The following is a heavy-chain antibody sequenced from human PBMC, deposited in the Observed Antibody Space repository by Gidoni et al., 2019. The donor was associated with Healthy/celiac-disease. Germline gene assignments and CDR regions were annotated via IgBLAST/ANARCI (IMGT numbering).Heavy chain of an antibody. Sequence: EVQLVESGGGLVQPGGSLRLSCAASGFTFSSYWMSWVRQAPGKGLEWVANIKQDGSEKYYVDSVKGRFTISRDNAKNSLYLQMNSLRAEDTAVYYCARHRVARGALVNYYYGMDVWGQGTTVTVSS. J-gene: IGHJ6*02. D-gene: IGHD2-15*01. V-gene: IGHV3-7*01. CDR2: IKQDGSEK. CDR1: GFTFSSYW. CDR3: ARHRVARGALVNYYYGMDV.